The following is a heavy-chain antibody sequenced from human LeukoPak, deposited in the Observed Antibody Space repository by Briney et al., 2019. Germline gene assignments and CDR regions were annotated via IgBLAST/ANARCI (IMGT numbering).Heavy chain of an antibody. Sequence: ASVKVSCKASGYTFTGYYMHWVRQAPGQGLEWMGWINLNTGDTHYAQKFQGRVTLTRDTSITTVYMELSRLTSDDTAIFYCAVAPGDYWGQGTLVTVSS. CDR2: INLNTGDT. D-gene: IGHD2-21*01. CDR3: AVAPGDY. J-gene: IGHJ4*02. CDR1: GYTFTGYY. V-gene: IGHV1-2*02.